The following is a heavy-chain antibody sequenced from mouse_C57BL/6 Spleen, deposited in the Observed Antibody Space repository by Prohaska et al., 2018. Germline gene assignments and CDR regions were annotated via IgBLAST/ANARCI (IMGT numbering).Heavy chain of an antibody. CDR3: ARKGGGYDTGYAMDY. V-gene: IGHV2-2*01. D-gene: IGHD2-2*01. J-gene: IGHJ4*01. CDR2: IWSGGST. CDR1: GFSLTSYG. Sequence: QVQLKQSGPGLVQPSQSLSITCTVSGFSLTSYGVHWVRQSPGKGLEWLGVIWSGGSTDYNAAFISRLSISKDKSKSQVFFKMNSLQADDTAIYYCARKGGGYDTGYAMDYWGQGTSVTVSS.